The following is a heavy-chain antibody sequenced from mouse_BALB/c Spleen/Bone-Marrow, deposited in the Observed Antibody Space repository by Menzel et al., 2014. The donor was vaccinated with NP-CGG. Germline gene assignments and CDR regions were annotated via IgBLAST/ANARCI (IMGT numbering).Heavy chain of an antibody. CDR3: ARLNYYGSLFV. V-gene: IGHV4-1*02. Sequence: EVKLQESGGGLVQPGGSLKLSCAASGFDFSGYWMSWVRQAPRKGLEWIGEINPDSSTINYTPSLKDKFIISRDNAKNTLYQQISKVRSEDTALYYCARLNYYGSLFVWGAGTTVTVSS. CDR1: GFDFSGYW. CDR2: INPDSSTI. D-gene: IGHD1-1*01. J-gene: IGHJ1*01.